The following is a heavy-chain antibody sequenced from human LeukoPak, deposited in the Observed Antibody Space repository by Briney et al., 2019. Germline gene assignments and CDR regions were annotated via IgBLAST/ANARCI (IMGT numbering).Heavy chain of an antibody. Sequence: ASVKVSCKASGCTFINYYLHWVRQAPGQGLVWMGQINPNTGSTNCAQMFQGRVTITADTSTNTVYMELNSLTSDDTAVYYCARDLSGWGNSVYWGQGTLVTVSS. D-gene: IGHD5/OR15-5a*01. CDR1: GCTFINYY. CDR2: INPNTGST. CDR3: ARDLSGWGNSVY. J-gene: IGHJ4*02. V-gene: IGHV1-46*01.